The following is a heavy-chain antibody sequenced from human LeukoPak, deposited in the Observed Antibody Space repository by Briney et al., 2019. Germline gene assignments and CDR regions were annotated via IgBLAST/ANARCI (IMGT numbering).Heavy chain of an antibody. D-gene: IGHD6-13*01. CDR2: IYTTEST. Sequence: PSETLSLTCTVSGGYIGSYYWSWIRQPAGKGLEWIGRIYTTESTNYNPSLKSRVSISVDTSKNQFSLKLTSVTAADTAVYYCARQGGSSSPYYYYYMDVWGKGTTATVSS. CDR3: ARQGGSSSPYYYYYMDV. CDR1: GGYIGSYY. V-gene: IGHV4-4*07. J-gene: IGHJ6*03.